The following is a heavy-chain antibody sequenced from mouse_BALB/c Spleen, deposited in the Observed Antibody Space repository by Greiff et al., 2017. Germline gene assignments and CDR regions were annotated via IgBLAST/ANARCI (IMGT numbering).Heavy chain of an antibody. CDR2: IWGDGST. V-gene: IGHV2-6-7*01. CDR1: GFSLTGYG. CDR3: ARGGNYEGFAY. Sequence: VKLMESGPGLVAPSQSLSITCTVSGFSLTGYGVNWVRQPPGKGLEWLGMIWGDGSTNYNSALKSRLSISKDNSKSQGFLKMNSLQTDDTARYYCARGGNYEGFAYWGQGTLVTGSA. D-gene: IGHD2-1*01. J-gene: IGHJ3*01.